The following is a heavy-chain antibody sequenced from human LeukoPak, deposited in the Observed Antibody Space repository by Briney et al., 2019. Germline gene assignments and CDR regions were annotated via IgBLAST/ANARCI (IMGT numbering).Heavy chain of an antibody. CDR2: IYYSGST. V-gene: IGHV4-59*01. D-gene: IGHD5-24*01. CDR3: ARGSMATPLN. CDR1: GGSISSYY. J-gene: IGHJ4*02. Sequence: SETLSLTCTVSGGSISSYYWSWIRQPPGKGLEWIGYIYYSGSTNYSLSLKSRVTISVDTSKNQFSLKLSSVTAADTAVYYCARGSMATPLNWGQGTLVTVSS.